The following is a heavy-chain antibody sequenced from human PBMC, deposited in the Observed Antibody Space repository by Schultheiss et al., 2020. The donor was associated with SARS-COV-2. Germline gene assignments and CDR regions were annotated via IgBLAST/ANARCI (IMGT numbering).Heavy chain of an antibody. Sequence: GGSLRLSCAASRFTFTNYPMSWVRQAPGKGLDWVSSIDTSGGETKYADSVKGRFTISRDNSKNTLHLQMNSLRAEDTAIYYCTFRTRGWSFHPWGQGTLVTVSS. CDR2: IDTSGGET. V-gene: IGHV3-23*01. J-gene: IGHJ5*02. D-gene: IGHD6-19*01. CDR3: TFRTRGWSFHP. CDR1: RFTFTNYP.